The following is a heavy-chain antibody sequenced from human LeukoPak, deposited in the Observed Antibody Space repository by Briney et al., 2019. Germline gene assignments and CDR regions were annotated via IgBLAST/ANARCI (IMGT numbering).Heavy chain of an antibody. CDR2: IYYSGST. CDR3: ARVAKRGYSGYDSKLYYFDY. CDR1: GAPISDYD. J-gene: IGHJ4*02. V-gene: IGHV4-59*01. D-gene: IGHD5-12*01. Sequence: SETLSLTCSVSGAPISDYDWSWIRQPPGKGLECIGYIYYSGSTNYNPSLKSRVTISVDTSKNQFSLRLKSVTAADTAVYYCARVAKRGYSGYDSKLYYFDYWGQGTLVTVSS.